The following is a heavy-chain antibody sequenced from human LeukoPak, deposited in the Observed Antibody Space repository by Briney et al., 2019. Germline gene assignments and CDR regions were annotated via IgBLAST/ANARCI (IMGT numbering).Heavy chain of an antibody. CDR3: ARYSKGVMP. Sequence: PGGSLRFSCAASGVTVSSNYMSGVRQAPGKGLEWVSVIYSGGSTYYVDSVKGRFTISRDNSRNTLYLQMNGLRVEDTAVYYCARYSKGVMPWGQGTLVTVSS. CDR2: IYSGGST. J-gene: IGHJ4*02. V-gene: IGHV3-66*02. D-gene: IGHD3-16*01. CDR1: GVTVSSNY.